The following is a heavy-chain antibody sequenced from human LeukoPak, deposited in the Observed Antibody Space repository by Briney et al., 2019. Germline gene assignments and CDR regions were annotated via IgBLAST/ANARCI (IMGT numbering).Heavy chain of an antibody. Sequence: PGGSLRLSCTVYGFMFSRFWMSWVRQAPGKGLEWVANVNQDGSEKYYVDSVKGRFTISRDNAKKSLYLQMNSLRAEDTAVYYCVRVHFWSGSYYWGQGTLVTVSS. J-gene: IGHJ4*02. CDR3: VRVHFWSGSYY. CDR1: GFMFSRFW. D-gene: IGHD3-3*02. CDR2: VNQDGSEK. V-gene: IGHV3-7*01.